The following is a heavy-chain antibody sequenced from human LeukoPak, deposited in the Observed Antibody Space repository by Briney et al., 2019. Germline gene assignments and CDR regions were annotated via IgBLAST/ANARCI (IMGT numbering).Heavy chain of an antibody. CDR1: GYTFTGYY. D-gene: IGHD5-18*01. J-gene: IGHJ4*02. Sequence: ASVKVSCKASGYTFTGYYMHWVRQAPGQGLEWMGWINPNSGGTNYAQKFQGRVTMTRDTSISTAYMELSRLRYDDTAVYYCARDIQIDTANPGVSGVPDYWGQGTLVTVSS. CDR2: INPNSGGT. CDR3: ARDIQIDTANPGVSGVPDY. V-gene: IGHV1-2*02.